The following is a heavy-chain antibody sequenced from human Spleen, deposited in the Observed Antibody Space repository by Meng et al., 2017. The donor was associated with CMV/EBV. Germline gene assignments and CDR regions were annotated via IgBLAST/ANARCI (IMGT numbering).Heavy chain of an antibody. J-gene: IGHJ4*02. V-gene: IGHV5-51*01. D-gene: IGHD1-26*01. CDR1: GYDFDSYW. CDR2: IYPGDSDT. CDR3: ARPLVFGSIVGARDSDH. Sequence: GGSLRLSCYGSGYDFDSYWIGWVRQMPGKGLEWMGIIYPGDSDTRYSPSFQGRVTISVDKSISTAYLQWSSLKASDTAIYYCARPLVFGSIVGARDSDHWGQGTLVTVSS.